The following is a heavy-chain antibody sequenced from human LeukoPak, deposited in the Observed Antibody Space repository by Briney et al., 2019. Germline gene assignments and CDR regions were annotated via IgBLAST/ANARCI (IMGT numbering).Heavy chain of an antibody. CDR3: ARAPGYSSSWSPSYYYYGMDV. Sequence: PSETLSLTCTVSGGSISSYYWSWIRQPPGKGLEWIGYIYYSGSTNYNPSLKSRVTISADTSKNQFSLKLSSVTAADTAVYYCARAPGYSSSWSPSYYYYGMDVWGQGTTVTVSS. CDR1: GGSISSYY. D-gene: IGHD6-13*01. V-gene: IGHV4-59*01. CDR2: IYYSGST. J-gene: IGHJ6*02.